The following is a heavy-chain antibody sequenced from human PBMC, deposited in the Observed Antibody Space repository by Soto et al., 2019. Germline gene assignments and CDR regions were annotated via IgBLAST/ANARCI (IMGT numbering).Heavy chain of an antibody. CDR3: AKDLYRGTTLDY. CDR1: GLTFNAYA. Sequence: VQLLESGGDLVQPRGSLRLSCAASGLTFNAYAMNWVRQAPGKGLEWVSSISGDGGSSHYAASVKGRFTISRDNSKNTLYLDMSSLRAEDTAVYYCAKDLYRGTTLDYWGQGSLVTVSS. D-gene: IGHD1-1*01. CDR2: ISGDGGSS. V-gene: IGHV3-23*01. J-gene: IGHJ4*02.